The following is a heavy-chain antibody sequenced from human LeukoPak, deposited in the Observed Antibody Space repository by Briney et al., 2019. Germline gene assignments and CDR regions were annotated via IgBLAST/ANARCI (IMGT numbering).Heavy chain of an antibody. V-gene: IGHV4-4*07. CDR3: ATFAYYDSSGYYSVDY. D-gene: IGHD3-22*01. Sequence: SETLSLTCTVSGGSISSYYWSWIRQPAGKGLEWIGRIYTSGSTNYNPSLKSRVTMSVDKSKNQFSLKLSSVTAADTAVYYCATFAYYDSSGYYSVDYWGQGTLVTVSS. CDR2: IYTSGST. J-gene: IGHJ4*02. CDR1: GGSISSYY.